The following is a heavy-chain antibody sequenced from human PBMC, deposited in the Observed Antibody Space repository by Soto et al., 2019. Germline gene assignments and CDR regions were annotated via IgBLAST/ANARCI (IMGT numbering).Heavy chain of an antibody. J-gene: IGHJ4*02. D-gene: IGHD2-15*01. Sequence: QVQLQESGPGLVKPSQILSLSCTVSDGSISSGGYYWSWIRQHPGKGLEWIGYIYYSGSTYYNPSLKSRVTISVDTSKNQFSLKLSSVTAADTAVYYCARDNSGRSCYSDYWGQGTLVTVSS. V-gene: IGHV4-31*03. CDR3: ARDNSGRSCYSDY. CDR1: DGSISSGGYY. CDR2: IYYSGST.